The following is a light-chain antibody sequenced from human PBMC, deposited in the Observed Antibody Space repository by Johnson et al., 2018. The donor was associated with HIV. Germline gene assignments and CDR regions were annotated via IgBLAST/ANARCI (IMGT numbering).Light chain of an antibody. Sequence: QSVLTQPPSVSAAPGQKVTISCSGSSSNIGNNYVSWYKQLPGTAPTLLIYEKNKRPSGIPDRFSASKSGTSATLDITGLQTGDEADYYCGTWDSGLGAHYVFGTGTKVTVL. CDR1: SSNIGNNY. V-gene: IGLV1-51*02. CDR2: EKN. CDR3: GTWDSGLGAHYV. J-gene: IGLJ1*01.